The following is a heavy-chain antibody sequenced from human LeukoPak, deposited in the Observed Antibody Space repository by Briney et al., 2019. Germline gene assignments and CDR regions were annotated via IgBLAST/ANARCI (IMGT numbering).Heavy chain of an antibody. V-gene: IGHV3-33*01. CDR1: GFTFSSYG. Sequence: PGGSLRLSCAASGFTFSSYGMHWVRQAPGKGLEWVAVIWYDGSNKYYADSVKGRFTIPRDNSKNTLYLQMNSLRAEDTAVYYCAREGELGYCSGGSCYFYGMDVWGQGTTVTVSS. D-gene: IGHD2-15*01. J-gene: IGHJ6*02. CDR3: AREGELGYCSGGSCYFYGMDV. CDR2: IWYDGSNK.